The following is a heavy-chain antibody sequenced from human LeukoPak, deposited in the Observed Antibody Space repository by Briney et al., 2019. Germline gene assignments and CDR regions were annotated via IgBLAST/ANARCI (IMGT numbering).Heavy chain of an antibody. CDR1: GFTFSSYA. CDR2: ISGTGNRT. D-gene: IGHD6-13*01. Sequence: GGSLRLSCAASGFTFSSYAMGWVRQAPGQGLEWVSAISGTGNRTYYADSVKGRFTISRDNSKNTLYLQMNSLRAEDTGVYYCAHPTEYSSSWYGNWFDPWGQGTLVTVSS. CDR3: AHPTEYSSSWYGNWFDP. V-gene: IGHV3-23*01. J-gene: IGHJ5*02.